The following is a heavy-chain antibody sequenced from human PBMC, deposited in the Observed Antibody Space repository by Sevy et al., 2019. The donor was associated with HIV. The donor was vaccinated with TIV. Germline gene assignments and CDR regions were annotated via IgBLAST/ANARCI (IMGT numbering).Heavy chain of an antibody. CDR2: ISYDGSNK. J-gene: IGHJ3*02. Sequence: GGSLRLSCAASGFTFSSYGMHWVHQAPGKGLEWVAVISYDGSNKYYADSVKGRFTISRDNSKNTLYLQMNSLRAEDTAVYYCAKLGYCSSTSCYTGDKAFDIWGQGTMVTVSS. D-gene: IGHD2-2*02. V-gene: IGHV3-30*18. CDR3: AKLGYCSSTSCYTGDKAFDI. CDR1: GFTFSSYG.